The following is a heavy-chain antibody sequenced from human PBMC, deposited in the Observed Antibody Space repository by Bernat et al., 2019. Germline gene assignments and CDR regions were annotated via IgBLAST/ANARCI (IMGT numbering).Heavy chain of an antibody. D-gene: IGHD2-2*01. J-gene: IGHJ4*02. V-gene: IGHV4-39*01. CDR1: GGSISSSSYY. Sequence: QLQLQESGPGLVKPSETLSITCTVSGGSISSSSYYWGWIRQPPGKGLEWIGSIYYSGSTYYNPSLKSRVTISVDTSKNQFSLKLSSVTAADTAVYYCATLTLGYCSSTSFYFDYWGPGTLVTVSS. CDR2: IYYSGST. CDR3: ATLTLGYCSSTSFYFDY.